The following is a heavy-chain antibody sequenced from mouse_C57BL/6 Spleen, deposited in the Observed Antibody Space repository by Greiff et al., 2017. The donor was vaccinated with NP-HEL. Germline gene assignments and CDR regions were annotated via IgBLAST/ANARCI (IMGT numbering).Heavy chain of an antibody. CDR1: GFNIKDDY. Sequence: EVQLQQSGAELVRPGASVKLSCTASGFNIKDDYMHWVKQRPEQGLEWIGWIDPEDGDTEYASKFQGKATITADTSSNTAYLQLSSRTSEDTAVYYCTTGGYGSRYYFDYWGQGTTLTVSS. CDR3: TTGGYGSRYYFDY. J-gene: IGHJ2*01. D-gene: IGHD1-1*01. V-gene: IGHV14-4*01. CDR2: IDPEDGDT.